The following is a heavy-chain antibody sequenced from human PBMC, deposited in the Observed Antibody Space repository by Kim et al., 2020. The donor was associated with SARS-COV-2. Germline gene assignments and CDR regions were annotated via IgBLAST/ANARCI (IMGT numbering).Heavy chain of an antibody. D-gene: IGHD6-13*01. CDR1: GFTFSSYA. Sequence: GGSLRLSCAASGFTFSSYAMHWVRQAPGKGLEWVAVISYDGSDKDYADSVKGRFTISRDNSKDMLYVQMNSLRAEDTAVYYCARASAGTGDYYYGMDVWGQGTTVTVSS. CDR3: ARASAGTGDYYYGMDV. V-gene: IGHV3-30*04. J-gene: IGHJ6*02. CDR2: ISYDGSDK.